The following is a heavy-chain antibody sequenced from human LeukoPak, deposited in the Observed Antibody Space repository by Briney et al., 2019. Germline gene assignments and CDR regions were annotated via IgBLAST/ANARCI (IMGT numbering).Heavy chain of an antibody. D-gene: IGHD2-15*01. CDR3: AARSGGDPNWFDP. Sequence: SETLSLTCAVSGGSISSGGYSWSWIRQPPGKGLEWIGYIYHSGSTYYNPSLKSRVTISVDRSKNQFSLKLSSVTAADTAVHYCAARSGGDPNWFDPWGQGTLVTVSS. CDR2: IYHSGST. J-gene: IGHJ5*02. V-gene: IGHV4-30-2*01. CDR1: GGSISSGGYS.